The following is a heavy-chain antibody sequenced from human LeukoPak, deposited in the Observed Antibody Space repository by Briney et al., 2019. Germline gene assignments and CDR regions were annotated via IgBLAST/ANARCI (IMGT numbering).Heavy chain of an antibody. D-gene: IGHD1-26*01. V-gene: IGHV3-7*03. CDR2: IKQDGSER. Sequence: GGSLRLSCAASGFTFSSFWMSWVRQAPGKGLEWVANIKQDGSERYYVDSVKGRFTISRDNSKNTLYLQMNSLRAEDTAVYYCARLVGATRRSYFDYWGQGTLVTVSS. J-gene: IGHJ4*02. CDR1: GFTFSSFW. CDR3: ARLVGATRRSYFDY.